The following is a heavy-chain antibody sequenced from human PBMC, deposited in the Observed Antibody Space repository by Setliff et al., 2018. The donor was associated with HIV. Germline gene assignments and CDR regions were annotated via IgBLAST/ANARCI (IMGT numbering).Heavy chain of an antibody. V-gene: IGHV4-61*05. Sequence: PSETLSLTCTVSGGSISTTTYFWTWIRQPAGKGLEWIGEIYHSGSANYNPSLKSRVIISIDKSKNKFSLNLTSVTAADTAVYYCASRIYYYDSNNFLREEGFDPWGQGTLVTVSS. D-gene: IGHD3-22*01. J-gene: IGHJ5*02. CDR1: GGSISTTTYF. CDR3: ASRIYYYDSNNFLREEGFDP. CDR2: IYHSGSA.